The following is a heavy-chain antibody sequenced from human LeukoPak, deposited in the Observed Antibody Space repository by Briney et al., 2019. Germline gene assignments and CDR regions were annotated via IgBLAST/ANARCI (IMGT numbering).Heavy chain of an antibody. D-gene: IGHD3-3*01. V-gene: IGHV3-30-3*01. CDR1: GFTFSSYA. Sequence: PGGSLRLSCAASGFTFSSYAMPWVRQAPGKGLEWVAVISYDGSNKYYADSVKGRFTISRDNSKNTLYLQMNSLRAEDTAVYYCAKDLKIFGVVTLFDYWGRGTLVTVSS. J-gene: IGHJ4*02. CDR2: ISYDGSNK. CDR3: AKDLKIFGVVTLFDY.